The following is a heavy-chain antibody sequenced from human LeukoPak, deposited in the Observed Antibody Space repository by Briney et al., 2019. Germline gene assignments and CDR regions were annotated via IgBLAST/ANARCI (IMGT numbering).Heavy chain of an antibody. CDR2: IKQDGSEK. CDR1: GFTFSSYW. CDR3: ARDQLDGGSIFGVVIREKSTYYYYYYMDV. D-gene: IGHD3-3*01. Sequence: GGSLRLSCAASGFTFSSYWMSWVRQAPGKGLEWVANIKQDGSEKYYVDSVKGRFTISRDNAKNSLYLQMNSLRAEDTAVYYCARDQLDGGSIFGVVIREKSTYYYYYYMDVWGKGTTVTVSS. J-gene: IGHJ6*03. V-gene: IGHV3-7*01.